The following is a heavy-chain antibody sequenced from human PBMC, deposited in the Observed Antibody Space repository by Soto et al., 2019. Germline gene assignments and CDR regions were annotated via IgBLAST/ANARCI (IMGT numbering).Heavy chain of an antibody. CDR1: GGSISSGDYY. J-gene: IGHJ3*02. Sequence: QVQLQESGPGLVKPSQTLSLTCTVSGGSISSGDYYWSWIRQPPGKGMEWIGYIYYSGSTYYNPSLKSRVTISLDTSKNLFALKLSSVTAADTAVYYCARDLGGDYDDSSGYNYAGAFDIWGQGTMVTVSS. CDR2: IYYSGST. CDR3: ARDLGGDYDDSSGYNYAGAFDI. D-gene: IGHD3-22*01. V-gene: IGHV4-30-4*01.